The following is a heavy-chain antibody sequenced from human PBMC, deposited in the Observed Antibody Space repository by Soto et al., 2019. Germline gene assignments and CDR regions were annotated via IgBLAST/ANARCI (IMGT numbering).Heavy chain of an antibody. CDR1: GYTLTELS. V-gene: IGHV1-24*01. Sequence: ASVKVSCKVSGYTLTELSMHWVRQAPGKGLEWMGGFDPEDGETIYAQKFQGRVTMTEDTSTDTAYMELSSLRSEDTAVYYCATGFSSGSYYPSFFDYWGQGILVTVSS. J-gene: IGHJ4*02. CDR2: FDPEDGET. CDR3: ATGFSSGSYYPSFFDY. D-gene: IGHD1-26*01.